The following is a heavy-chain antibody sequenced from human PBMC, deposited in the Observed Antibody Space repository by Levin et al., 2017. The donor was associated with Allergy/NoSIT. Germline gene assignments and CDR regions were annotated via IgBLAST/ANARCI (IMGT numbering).Heavy chain of an antibody. V-gene: IGHV4-30-4*01. Sequence: SETLSLTCTVSGGSISSGDYYWSWIRQPPGKGLEWFGYIYYSGRTYYNPSLKSRVPISVDTSKNQFSLKLSAVTAADTAVYYCARDPITMVRGGGYWGQGTLVTVSS. D-gene: IGHD3-10*01. CDR2: IYYSGRT. CDR1: GGSISSGDYY. CDR3: ARDPITMVRGGGY. J-gene: IGHJ4*02.